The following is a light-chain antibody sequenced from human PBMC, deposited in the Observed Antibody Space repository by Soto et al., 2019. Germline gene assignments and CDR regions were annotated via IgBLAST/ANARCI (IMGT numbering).Light chain of an antibody. CDR1: QSVSTH. V-gene: IGKV3-11*01. CDR2: DAS. Sequence: EIVLTQSPATLSLSPGERATLSCRASQSVSTHLAWFQQSPGQAPRLLIYDASTRAPGIPARFSGSGSGSDFTLTISSLEPEDFAVYYCRQRSDSITFGQGTRLQI. J-gene: IGKJ5*01. CDR3: RQRSDSIT.